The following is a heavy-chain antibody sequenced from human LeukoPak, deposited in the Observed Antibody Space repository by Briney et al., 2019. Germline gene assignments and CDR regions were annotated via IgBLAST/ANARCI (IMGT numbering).Heavy chain of an antibody. V-gene: IGHV1-69*13. CDR1: GGTFSSYA. D-gene: IGHD6-19*01. Sequence: ASVKVSCKASGGTFSSYAISWVRQAPGQGLEWMGGIIPIFGTANYAQKFQGRVTITADESTSTAYMELSSLRSEDTAVYYCASPSLGAQWLGTPYYYYYYGMDVWGKGPRSPSPQ. CDR2: IIPIFGTA. CDR3: ASPSLGAQWLGTPYYYYYYGMDV. J-gene: IGHJ6*01.